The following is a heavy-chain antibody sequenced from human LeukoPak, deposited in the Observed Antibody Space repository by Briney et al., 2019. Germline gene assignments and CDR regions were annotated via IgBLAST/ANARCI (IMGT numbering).Heavy chain of an antibody. V-gene: IGHV3-74*01. J-gene: IGHJ3*02. D-gene: IGHD3-16*01. CDR3: ARELPRIGGQTDASDI. CDR1: GFTSSGDW. CDR2: SKNDGSST. Sequence: GGSLRLSCAVSGFTSSGDWMHWVRQAPGQGLVWVSRSKNDGSSTSYADSVKGRFTISRNNAKNTLYLQMNSLRAEDTAEYYCARELPRIGGQTDASDIWGQGTMVTVS.